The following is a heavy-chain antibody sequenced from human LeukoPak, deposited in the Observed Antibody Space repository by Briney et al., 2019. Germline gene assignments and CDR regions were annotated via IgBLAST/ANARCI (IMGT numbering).Heavy chain of an antibody. J-gene: IGHJ4*02. CDR2: MNPNSGNT. CDR3: ARVNLYYESGDY. CDR1: GYAFTSYD. Sequence: ASVKVSCKASGYAFTSYDINWVRQATGQGLEWMGWMNPNSGNTGYAQKFQGRVTMTRNTSISTAYMELSSLRSEDTAVYYCARVNLYYESGDYWGQGTLVTVSS. D-gene: IGHD3-22*01. V-gene: IGHV1-8*01.